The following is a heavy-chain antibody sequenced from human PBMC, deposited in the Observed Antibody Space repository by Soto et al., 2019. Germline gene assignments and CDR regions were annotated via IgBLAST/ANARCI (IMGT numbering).Heavy chain of an antibody. CDR1: GGSISSGGYS. V-gene: IGHV4-30-2*01. J-gene: IGHJ5*02. CDR3: ARDPLYCSGGSCSCP. CDR2: IYHSGST. D-gene: IGHD2-15*01. Sequence: SETLSLTCAVSGGSISSGGYSWSWIRQPPGKGLEWIGYIYHSGSTYYNPSLKSRVTISVDRSKNQFSLKLSSVTAADTAVYYCARDPLYCSGGSCSCPWGQGTLVTVSS.